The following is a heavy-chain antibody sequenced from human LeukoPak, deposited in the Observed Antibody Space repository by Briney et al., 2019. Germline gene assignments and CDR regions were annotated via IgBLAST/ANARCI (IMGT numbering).Heavy chain of an antibody. J-gene: IGHJ4*02. D-gene: IGHD3-10*01. V-gene: IGHV1-2*02. Sequence: ASVKVSCKASGYTFTGYYMHWVRQAPGQGLEWMGWIDPNSGGTNYAQKFQGRVTMTRDTSISTAYMVLNRLRPDDTAVYYCAREYYYGSGNYYNRIDYWGQGTLVTVSS. CDR1: GYTFTGYY. CDR3: AREYYYGSGNYYNRIDY. CDR2: IDPNSGGT.